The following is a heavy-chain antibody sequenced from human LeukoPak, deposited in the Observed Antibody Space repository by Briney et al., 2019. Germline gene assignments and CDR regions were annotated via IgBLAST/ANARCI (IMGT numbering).Heavy chain of an antibody. CDR3: ARGTGYSYGQVDY. J-gene: IGHJ4*02. V-gene: IGHV3-74*01. D-gene: IGHD5-18*01. CDR1: GFTFSSYW. Sequence: PGRSLRLSCAASGFTFSSYWMHWVRQAPGKGLVWVSRINSAGSSTSYADSVKGRSTISRDNAKNTLYLQMNSLRAEDTAVYYCARGTGYSYGQVDYWGQGTLVTVSS. CDR2: INSAGSST.